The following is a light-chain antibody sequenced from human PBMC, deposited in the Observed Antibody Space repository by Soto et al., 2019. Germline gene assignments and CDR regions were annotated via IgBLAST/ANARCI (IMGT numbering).Light chain of an antibody. CDR3: QQYNNWPPYT. J-gene: IGKJ2*01. CDR2: GAS. Sequence: EIVMTQSPATLSVSPGERATLSCRASQSVRSNLAWYQQKPGQAPRLLIYGASTRATGIPARFSGSGSGTEFTLTISSLQSQYFAVYYCQQYNNWPPYTVGQGTKLEI. V-gene: IGKV3-15*01. CDR1: QSVRSN.